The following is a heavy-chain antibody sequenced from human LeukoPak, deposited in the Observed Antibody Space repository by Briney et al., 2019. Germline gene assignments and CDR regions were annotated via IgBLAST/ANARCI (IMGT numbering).Heavy chain of an antibody. CDR2: ISYDGSNK. Sequence: GGSLRLSCAASGFTFSSYAMHWVRQAPGKGLEWVAVISYDGSNKYYADSVKGRFTISRDNSKNTLYLQMNSLRAEDTAVYYCARGGRYYDSGGCYVEYFQHWGQGTLVTVSS. D-gene: IGHD3-22*01. J-gene: IGHJ1*01. CDR1: GFTFSSYA. CDR3: ARGGRYYDSGGCYVEYFQH. V-gene: IGHV3-30-3*01.